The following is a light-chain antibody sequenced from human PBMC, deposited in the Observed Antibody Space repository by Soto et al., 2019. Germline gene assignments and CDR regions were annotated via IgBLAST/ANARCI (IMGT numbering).Light chain of an antibody. Sequence: EIGLTQSQGTLSLSPGERATLSCRASPSVSSSYLAWYQQKPGQAPRLLIDGASSRATGMPDRFSGSGSGTYFTLTISRLEPEDFAVYYCQEDGSSPRWTFGQGTKLEIK. CDR1: PSVSSSY. J-gene: IGKJ2*02. CDR2: GAS. V-gene: IGKV3-20*01. CDR3: QEDGSSPRWT.